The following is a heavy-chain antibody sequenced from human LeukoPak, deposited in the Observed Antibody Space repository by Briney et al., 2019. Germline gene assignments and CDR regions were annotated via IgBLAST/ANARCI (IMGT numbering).Heavy chain of an antibody. Sequence: GGSLRLSSAASGFTVSSNYMSWVRQAPGKGLEWVSVIYSGGSTYYADSVKGRFTISRDNSKNTLYLQMNSLRAEDTAVYYCASLPPYYYGMDVWGQGTTVTVSS. CDR1: GFTVSSNY. CDR2: IYSGGST. J-gene: IGHJ6*02. CDR3: ASLPPYYYGMDV. V-gene: IGHV3-66*01.